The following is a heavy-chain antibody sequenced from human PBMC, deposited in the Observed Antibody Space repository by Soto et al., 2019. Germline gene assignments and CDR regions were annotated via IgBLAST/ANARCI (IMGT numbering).Heavy chain of an antibody. Sequence: ASVKVSCTASGYTFTIYYMHWVRQAPGQGLEWMGIINPSGGSTSYAQKFQGRVTMTRDTSTSTVYMELSSLRSEDTAVYYCARDFVYYDILTGIYYYYGMDVWGQGTTVTVSS. CDR1: GYTFTIYY. V-gene: IGHV1-46*01. D-gene: IGHD3-9*01. CDR2: INPSGGST. J-gene: IGHJ6*02. CDR3: ARDFVYYDILTGIYYYYGMDV.